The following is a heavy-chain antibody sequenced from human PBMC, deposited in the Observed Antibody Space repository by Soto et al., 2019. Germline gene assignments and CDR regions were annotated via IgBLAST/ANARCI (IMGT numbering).Heavy chain of an antibody. V-gene: IGHV3-48*01. Sequence: GGSLRLSCAASGFTFSTYSMNWVRQAPGKGLEWVSYISSSSTTIYYTDSVKGRFTTSRDNAKNSLYLQMDSLRAEDTAVYYCALATMVKYFDLWGRGTLVTVSS. D-gene: IGHD4-17*01. CDR2: ISSSSTTI. CDR1: GFTFSTYS. J-gene: IGHJ2*01. CDR3: ALATMVKYFDL.